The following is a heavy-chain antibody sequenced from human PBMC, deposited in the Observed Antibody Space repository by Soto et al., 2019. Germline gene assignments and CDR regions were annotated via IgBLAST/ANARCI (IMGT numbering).Heavy chain of an antibody. V-gene: IGHV1-2*02. J-gene: IGHJ3*02. CDR3: ARDRCSSTSCYFRAFDI. CDR1: GYTFTGYY. CDR2: INPNSGGT. Sequence: ASVKVSCKASGYTFTGYYMHWVRQAPGQGLEWMGWINPNSGGTNYAQKFQGRVTMTRDTSISTAYMELSSLRSEDTAVYYCARDRCSSTSCYFRAFDIWGQGTMVTVSS. D-gene: IGHD2-2*01.